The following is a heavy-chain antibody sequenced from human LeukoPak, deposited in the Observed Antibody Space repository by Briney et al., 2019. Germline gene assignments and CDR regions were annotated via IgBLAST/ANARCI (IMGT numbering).Heavy chain of an antibody. D-gene: IGHD2-15*01. CDR2: INHSGST. CDR3: ASCSGGSCLPDY. Sequence: PSETLSLTCAVYGGSFSGYYWSWIRQPPGKGLEWIGEINHSGSTNYNPSLKSRVTISVDTSKNQFSLKLSSVTAADTAVYYCASCSGGSCLPDYWGQGTLVTVSS. V-gene: IGHV4-34*01. CDR1: GGSFSGYY. J-gene: IGHJ4*02.